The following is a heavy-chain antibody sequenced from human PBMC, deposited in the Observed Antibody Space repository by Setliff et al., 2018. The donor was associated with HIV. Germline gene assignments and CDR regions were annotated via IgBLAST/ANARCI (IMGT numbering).Heavy chain of an antibody. J-gene: IGHJ4*02. CDR1: GGSISNYY. V-gene: IGHV4-59*01. CDR3: ARASTTAIAAMLAPPREY. D-gene: IGHD2-2*01. CDR2: IYYTGSP. Sequence: TLSLTCTVSGGSISNYYWSWIRQPPGKALEWIGNIYYTGSPNYNPSPKSRVTISVDTSKNQFSLNLRSVTAAYTAMYYCARASTTAIAAMLAPPREYRGQGTLVPVSS.